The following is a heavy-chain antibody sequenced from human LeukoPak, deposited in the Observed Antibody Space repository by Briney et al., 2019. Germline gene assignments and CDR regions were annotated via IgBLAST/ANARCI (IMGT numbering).Heavy chain of an antibody. CDR1: GGSFSGYY. CDR3: ARHIVVVPAATRSRSFDP. CDR2: INHSGST. J-gene: IGHJ5*02. V-gene: IGHV4-34*01. Sequence: SGTLSLTCAVYGGSFSGYYWSWIRQPPGKGLEWIGEINHSGSTNYNPSLKSRVTISVDTSKNQFSLKLSSVTAADTAVYYCARHIVVVPAATRSRSFDPWGQGTLVTVSS. D-gene: IGHD2-2*01.